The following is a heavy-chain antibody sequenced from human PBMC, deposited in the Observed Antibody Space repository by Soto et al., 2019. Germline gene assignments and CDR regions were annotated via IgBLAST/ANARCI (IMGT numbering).Heavy chain of an antibody. V-gene: IGHV4-59*08. J-gene: IGHJ4*02. D-gene: IGHD3-3*01. CDR2: IHYSGNT. Sequence: SETLSLTCTVSGGSITNYYWSWIRQPPGKGLEWIGYIHYSGNTKYNPALKSRVTISSDTSKDQFSLKLTSMTAADTAVYYCARGHYDFWSGYFATIDYWGQGTLVTVSS. CDR1: GGSITNYY. CDR3: ARGHYDFWSGYFATIDY.